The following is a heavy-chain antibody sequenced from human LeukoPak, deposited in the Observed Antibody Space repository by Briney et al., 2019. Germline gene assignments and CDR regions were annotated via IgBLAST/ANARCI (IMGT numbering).Heavy chain of an antibody. CDR2: INSDVSST. CDR3: ARAPRGTYGYFDY. CDR1: GFTFSSYS. J-gene: IGHJ4*02. D-gene: IGHD1-26*01. Sequence: PGGSLRLSCAASGFTFSSYSVHWVRQAPGKGLVWVSRINSDVSSTFYADSVKGRFTISRDNAKNTLYLQMNSLRAEDTAVYYCARAPRGTYGYFDYWGQGTLVTVSS. V-gene: IGHV3-74*01.